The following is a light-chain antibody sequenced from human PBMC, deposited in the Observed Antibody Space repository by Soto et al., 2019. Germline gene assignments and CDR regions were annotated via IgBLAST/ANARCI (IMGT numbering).Light chain of an antibody. Sequence: DIQMTQSPSSLSASIGDRVTITCRPSQSISTFLNWYQQKPGTAPKLLMHATSILQSWVPSRFSGSGSETEFTLTISSLQPEDFATNYCQQSYSAPWTFGQGTKVEIK. CDR2: ATS. CDR3: QQSYSAPWT. J-gene: IGKJ1*01. V-gene: IGKV1-39*01. CDR1: QSISTF.